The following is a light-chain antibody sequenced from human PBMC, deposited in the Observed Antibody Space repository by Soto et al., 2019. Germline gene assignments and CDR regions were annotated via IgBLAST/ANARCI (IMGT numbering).Light chain of an antibody. CDR3: QHYNSYSEA. V-gene: IGKV1-5*03. CDR2: KAS. Sequence: DIQMTQSPSTLSGSVGDRVTLTCRASQTISSWLAWYQQKPGKAPKLLIYKASTLKSGVPSRFSGSGSGPEFTLTISSLQPDDFATYYCQHYNSYSEAFGQGPKVELK. J-gene: IGKJ1*01. CDR1: QTISSW.